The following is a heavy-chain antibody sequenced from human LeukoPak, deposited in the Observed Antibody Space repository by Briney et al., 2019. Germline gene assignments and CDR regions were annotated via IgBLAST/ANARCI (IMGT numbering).Heavy chain of an antibody. CDR1: GYTFTGYY. Sequence: ASVKVSCKASGYTFTGYYMHWVRQAPGQGLEWMGWINPNSGGTNYAQKFQGRVTMTRDTSISTAYMELSRLRSDDTAVYYCAREAAAGKGLSWFDPWGQGTLVTVSS. D-gene: IGHD6-13*01. CDR2: INPNSGGT. V-gene: IGHV1-2*02. J-gene: IGHJ5*02. CDR3: AREAAAGKGLSWFDP.